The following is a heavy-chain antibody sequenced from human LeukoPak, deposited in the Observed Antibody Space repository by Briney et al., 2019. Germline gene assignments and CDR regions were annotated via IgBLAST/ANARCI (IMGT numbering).Heavy chain of an antibody. V-gene: IGHV3-23*01. CDR1: GFTFSRYA. CDR3: AKSYYGSGTYYNVFDY. Sequence: GGSLRLSCAVSGFTFSRYAMSWVRQAPGKGLEWVSFISGSGGTTYYADSVKGRFTISRDKSKNTLYLQMNSLRAEDTAVYYCAKSYYGSGTYYNVFDYWGQGTLVTVSS. D-gene: IGHD3-10*01. J-gene: IGHJ4*02. CDR2: ISGSGGTT.